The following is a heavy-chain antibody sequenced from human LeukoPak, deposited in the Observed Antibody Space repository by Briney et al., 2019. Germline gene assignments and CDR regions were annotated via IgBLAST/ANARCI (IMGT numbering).Heavy chain of an antibody. CDR3: ARGKSLRGRWYGKDY. CDR2: TGGT. D-gene: IGHD6-13*01. V-gene: IGHV4-59*01. Sequence: PSETLSLTCTVSGGSLGTYFWSWIRQSPGGGLEWIGYTGGTNYNPSLKGRVSISVDTSKNQFSLKLSSVTAADTAVYYCARGKSLRGRWYGKDYWGQGAQVTVSS. J-gene: IGHJ4*02. CDR1: GGSLGTYF.